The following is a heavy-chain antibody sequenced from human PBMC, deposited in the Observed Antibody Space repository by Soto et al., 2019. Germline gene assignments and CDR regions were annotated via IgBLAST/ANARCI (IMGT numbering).Heavy chain of an antibody. CDR3: ARVIEGGSPAEDDY. J-gene: IGHJ4*02. D-gene: IGHD2-21*01. Sequence: ESGPTLVNPTQTLTLTCTFSGFSLNTRGMSVSWIRQPPGKALEWLAVIDWDDDKYYSTSLKTRLTISKDTSKNQVVLTMTNMDPVDTATYYCARVIEGGSPAEDDYWGQGTLVTVSS. V-gene: IGHV2-70*13. CDR1: GFSLNTRGMS. CDR2: IDWDDDK.